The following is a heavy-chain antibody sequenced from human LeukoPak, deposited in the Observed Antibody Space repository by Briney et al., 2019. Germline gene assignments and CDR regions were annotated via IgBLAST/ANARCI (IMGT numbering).Heavy chain of an antibody. CDR3: AKLYDILTGYYPESYYFDY. V-gene: IGHV3-23*01. CDR2: ISGSGGST. D-gene: IGHD3-9*01. J-gene: IGHJ4*02. Sequence: SGGSLRLSWAASGFTFSSYAMSWVRQAPGKGLEWVSAISGSGGSTYYADSVKGRFTISRDNSKNTLYLQMNSLRAEDTAVYYCAKLYDILTGYYPESYYFDYWGQGTLVTVSS. CDR1: GFTFSSYA.